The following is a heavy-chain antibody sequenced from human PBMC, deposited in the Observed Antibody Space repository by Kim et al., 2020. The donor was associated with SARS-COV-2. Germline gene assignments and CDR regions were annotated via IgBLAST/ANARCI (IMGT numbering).Heavy chain of an antibody. CDR3: ATSSYDILTGYFYGMDV. V-gene: IGHV3-21*01. D-gene: IGHD3-9*01. CDR2: INTGSTHI. J-gene: IGHJ6*02. CDR1: GFTFRSYN. Sequence: GGSLRLSCAAYGFTFRSYNMDWVRQSPGRGLEWISSINTGSTHIYYADSVEGRFTISRDNAQNSLYLQMNGLRAEDTAVYYCATSSYDILTGYFYGMDVWGQGTTVTVSS.